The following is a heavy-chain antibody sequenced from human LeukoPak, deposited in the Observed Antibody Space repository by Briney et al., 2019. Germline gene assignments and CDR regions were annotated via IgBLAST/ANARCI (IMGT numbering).Heavy chain of an antibody. CDR3: ARQTGSGLFILP. J-gene: IGHJ4*02. Sequence: SEALSLTCTVSGVSISSSNSYWGWIRQPPGKGLEWIGSIYYSGNTYYNASLKSQVSISIDTSKNRFSLKLTSVTAADTAVYYCARQTGSGLFILPGGQGTLVTVSS. D-gene: IGHD3/OR15-3a*01. CDR1: GVSISSSNSY. V-gene: IGHV4-39*01. CDR2: IYYSGNT.